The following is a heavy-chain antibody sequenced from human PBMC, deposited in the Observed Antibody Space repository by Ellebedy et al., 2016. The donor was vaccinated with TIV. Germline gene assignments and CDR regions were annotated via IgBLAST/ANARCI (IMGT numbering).Heavy chain of an antibody. CDR1: GFTFGDYT. CDR2: TYSDGST. J-gene: IGHJ3*01. D-gene: IGHD3-3*01. CDR3: ARDHYDFWTGLDSSDV. Sequence: GESLKISCSASGFTFGDYTLSWFRQAPGRGLEWVSLTYSDGSTHYAESVKGRFSISRDTSKNTLYLQMNSLRREDTALYYCARDHYDFWTGLDSSDVWGQGTLVTVSS. V-gene: IGHV3-66*01.